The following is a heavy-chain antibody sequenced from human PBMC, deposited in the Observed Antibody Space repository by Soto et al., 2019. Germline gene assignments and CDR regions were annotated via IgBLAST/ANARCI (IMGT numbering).Heavy chain of an antibody. D-gene: IGHD2-2*01. V-gene: IGHV3-23*01. Sequence: EVQLLESGGGLVQPGGSLRLSCAASGFTFSSYAMSWVRQAPGKGLEWVSAISGSGGSTYYADSVKGRFTISRHNSKNTLYLQMNSLRAEDTAVYYCAKDLRYCSSTSCPPIDYWGQGTLVTVSS. CDR3: AKDLRYCSSTSCPPIDY. CDR1: GFTFSSYA. CDR2: ISGSGGST. J-gene: IGHJ4*02.